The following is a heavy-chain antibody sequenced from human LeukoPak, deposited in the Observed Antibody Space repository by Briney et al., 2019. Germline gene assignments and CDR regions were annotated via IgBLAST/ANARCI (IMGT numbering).Heavy chain of an antibody. V-gene: IGHV1-2*02. CDR3: ARSPSGQLDY. CDR2: MNPDNGGT. J-gene: IGHJ4*01. D-gene: IGHD1-1*01. CDR1: GYTFTSYY. Sequence: TSVKVSCKTSGYTFTSYYIHWVRQAPGQGLEYMGWMNPDNGGTNYGQNFLGRVIMTRDTSISTAYMELSSLTSDDTAVYYCARSPSGQLDYWGRGTLVSVSS.